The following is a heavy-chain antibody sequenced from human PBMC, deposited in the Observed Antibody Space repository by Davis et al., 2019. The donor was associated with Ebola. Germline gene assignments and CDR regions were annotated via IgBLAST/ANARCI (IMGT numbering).Heavy chain of an antibody. Sequence: ASVKVSCKASGYTFTGYYMHWVRQAPGQGLEWMGRINPNSGGTNYSQKFQGRVTMTRDTSISTAYMEMSRLTSDDTAVFYCAVSGDGLPSDYWGQGTLVTVSS. V-gene: IGHV1-2*06. D-gene: IGHD4-17*01. J-gene: IGHJ4*02. CDR1: GYTFTGYY. CDR3: AVSGDGLPSDY. CDR2: INPNSGGT.